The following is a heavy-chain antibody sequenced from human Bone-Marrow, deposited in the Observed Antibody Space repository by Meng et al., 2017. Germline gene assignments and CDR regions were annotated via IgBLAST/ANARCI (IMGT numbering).Heavy chain of an antibody. CDR2: INTNTGNP. J-gene: IGHJ5*02. CDR3: ARAYCGGDCYVSGWFDP. D-gene: IGHD2-21*02. Sequence: HVQLVQSGAEMKKPVASVKVSCKASRYTFTSDAMNWVRQAPGQGLEWMGWINTNTGNPTYAQGFTGRFVFSLDTSVSTAYLQISSLKAEDTAVYYCARAYCGGDCYVSGWFDPWGQGTLVTVSS. CDR1: RYTFTSDA. V-gene: IGHV7-4-1*02.